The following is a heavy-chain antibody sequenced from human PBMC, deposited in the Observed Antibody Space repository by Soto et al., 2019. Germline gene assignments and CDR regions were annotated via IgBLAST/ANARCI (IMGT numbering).Heavy chain of an antibody. Sequence: SLRLSCAASGFTFSDYAMHWVRQAPGKGLEWVAVVSHDGRNTHYADSVKGRFTISRDNSKNTLYLQLSSLTSEDTAVYYCARDDSGFSGSHYIDYFNYWGQGALVTVSS. CDR2: VSHDGRNT. V-gene: IGHV3-30*03. CDR1: GFTFSDYA. J-gene: IGHJ4*02. CDR3: ARDDSGFSGSHYIDYFNY. D-gene: IGHD1-26*01.